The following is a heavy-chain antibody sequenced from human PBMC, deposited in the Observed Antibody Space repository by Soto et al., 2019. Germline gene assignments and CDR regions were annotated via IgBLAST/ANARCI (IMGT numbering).Heavy chain of an antibody. CDR3: ARDSGSP. D-gene: IGHD3-10*01. CDR2: IHYGGNA. V-gene: IGHV4-39*02. J-gene: IGHJ5*02. CDR1: GGSINTYNLF. Sequence: PSETLSLTCTVSGGSINTYNLFWAWVRQPPGKGLEWIASIHYGGNAYYSPSLTTRATISRDTSKNRVSLELRSVTAADTAVYYCARDSGSPWGPGTLVTVSS.